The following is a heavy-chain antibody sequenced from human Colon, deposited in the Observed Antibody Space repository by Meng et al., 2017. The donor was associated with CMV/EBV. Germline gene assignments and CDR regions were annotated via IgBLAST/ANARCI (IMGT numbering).Heavy chain of an antibody. CDR1: GFTFSSYA. CDR3: ARIYYASWSGYYRDY. D-gene: IGHD3-3*01. V-gene: IGHV3-30-3*01. J-gene: IGHJ4*02. Sequence: GESLKISCAASGFTFSSYAMHWVRQAPGKGLEWVAVISYDGSNKYYADSVKGRFTISRDNSKNTLYLQMNSLRAEDTAVYYCARIYYASWSGYYRDYWGQGTLVTVSS. CDR2: ISYDGSNK.